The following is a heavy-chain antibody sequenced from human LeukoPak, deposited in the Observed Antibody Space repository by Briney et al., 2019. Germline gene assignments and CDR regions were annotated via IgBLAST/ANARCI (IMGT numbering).Heavy chain of an antibody. CDR3: ARQTYASSVYGAFDI. CDR1: GGSIRSSSYY. J-gene: IGHJ3*02. D-gene: IGHD3-22*01. CDR2: IYYSGST. V-gene: IGHV4-39*01. Sequence: SETLSLTCTVSGGSIRSSSYYWGWIRQPPGKELEWIGSIYYSGSTYYNPSLKSRVTKSVDMSKNQFSLKLSSVTAADTAVYYCARQTYASSVYGAFDIWGQGTMVTVSS.